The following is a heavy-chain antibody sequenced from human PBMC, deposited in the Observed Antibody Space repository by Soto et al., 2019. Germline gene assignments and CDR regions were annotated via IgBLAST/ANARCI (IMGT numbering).Heavy chain of an antibody. CDR1: GFTFRTYA. CDR2: ISSSGSPK. J-gene: IGHJ4*02. V-gene: IGHV3-48*03. CDR3: ARGLGDYDC. D-gene: IGHD4-17*01. Sequence: EVQLVESGGELVQPGGSLRLSCVASGFTFRTYAMNWVRQAPGKGLEWVASISSSGSPKNHADSVRGRFTISRDNTNNSLYLQMTGLRVEDTAIYFCARGLGDYDCWCQGALVTVSS.